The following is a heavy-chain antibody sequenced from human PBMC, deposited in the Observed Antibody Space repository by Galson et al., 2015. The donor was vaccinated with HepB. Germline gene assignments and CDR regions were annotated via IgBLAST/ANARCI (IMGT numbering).Heavy chain of an antibody. D-gene: IGHD5-18*01. V-gene: IGHV3-33*08. CDR2: IWYDGSNK. CDR3: ARDSPLPNDTAMVLGY. CDR1: GFTFSSYG. J-gene: IGHJ4*02. Sequence: SLRLSCAASGFTFSSYGMHWVRQVPGKGLEWVAVIWYDGSNKYYADSVKGRFTISRDNSKNTLYLQMNSLRAEDTAVYYCARDSPLPNDTAMVLGYWGQGTLVTVSS.